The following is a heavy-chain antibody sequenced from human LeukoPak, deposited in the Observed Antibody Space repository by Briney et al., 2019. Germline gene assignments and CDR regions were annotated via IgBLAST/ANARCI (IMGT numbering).Heavy chain of an antibody. Sequence: GGSLRLSCAASGFTFSSYDMHWVRQATGKGLEWVSAIGTAGDTYYPGSVKGRFTISRENAENSLYLQMNSLRAGDTAVYYCARGGASDDAFDIWGQGTMVTVSS. D-gene: IGHD3-16*01. CDR1: GFTFSSYD. CDR2: IGTAGDT. J-gene: IGHJ3*02. CDR3: ARGGASDDAFDI. V-gene: IGHV3-13*04.